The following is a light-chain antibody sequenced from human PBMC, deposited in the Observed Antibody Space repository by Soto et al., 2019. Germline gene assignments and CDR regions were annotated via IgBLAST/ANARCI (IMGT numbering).Light chain of an antibody. CDR2: DAS. Sequence: EIVLTQSPATLSLSPGERATLSCRASQSVSSYLAWYQQKPGQAPRLLIYDASNRATGIPARFSGSGSGTDFTLTISSLEPEDSAVYYCQQRSNWHLTFGGGTKVEIK. CDR1: QSVSSY. V-gene: IGKV3-11*01. CDR3: QQRSNWHLT. J-gene: IGKJ4*01.